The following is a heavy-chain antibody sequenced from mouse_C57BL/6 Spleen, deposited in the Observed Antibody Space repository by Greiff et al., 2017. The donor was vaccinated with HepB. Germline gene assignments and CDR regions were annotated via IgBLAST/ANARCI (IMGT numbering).Heavy chain of an antibody. J-gene: IGHJ2*01. CDR3: ARLKHFDY. CDR2: ISSGGSYT. CDR1: GFTFSSYG. V-gene: IGHV5-6*01. Sequence: EVQGVESGGDLVKPGGSLKLSCAASGFTFSSYGMSWVRQTPDKRLEWVATISSGGSYTYYPDSVKGRFTISRDNAKNTLYLQMSSLKSEDTAMYYCARLKHFDYWGQGTTLTVSS.